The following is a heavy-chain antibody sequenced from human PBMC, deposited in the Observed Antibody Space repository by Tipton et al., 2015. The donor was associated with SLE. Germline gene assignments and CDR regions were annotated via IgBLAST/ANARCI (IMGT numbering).Heavy chain of an antibody. CDR1: GGSISSDTW. J-gene: IGHJ3*02. V-gene: IGHV4-4*02. D-gene: IGHD3-16*01. Sequence: TLSLTCAVSGGSISSDTWWSCVRQSPGKGLQWIGEIYHTGSTHYNPSLKSRVTMSLDKSKNHFSLQLTSVTAADTAVYYCVRAQWGTQAFDIWGQGAMVTVSS. CDR2: IYHTGST. CDR3: VRAQWGTQAFDI.